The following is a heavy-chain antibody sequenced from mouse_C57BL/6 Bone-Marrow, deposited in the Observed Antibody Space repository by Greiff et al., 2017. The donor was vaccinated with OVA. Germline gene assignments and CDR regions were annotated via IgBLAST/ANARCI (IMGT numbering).Heavy chain of an antibody. D-gene: IGHD4-1*01. V-gene: IGHV1-81*01. Sequence: QVQLQQSGAELARPGASVKLSCKASGYTFTSYGISWVKQRTGQGLEWIGEIYPRSGNTYYNEKFKGKATLTADKSSSTAYMELRSLTSEDSAVYFCARDWAWFAYWGQGLWSLSLQ. CDR1: GYTFTSYG. CDR2: IYPRSGNT. CDR3: ARDWAWFAY. J-gene: IGHJ3*01.